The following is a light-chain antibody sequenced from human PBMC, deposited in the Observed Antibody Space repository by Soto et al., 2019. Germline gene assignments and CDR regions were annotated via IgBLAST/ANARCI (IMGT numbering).Light chain of an antibody. V-gene: IGKV3-20*01. CDR1: QSVSNNY. CDR3: QQYGSSIT. CDR2: GAS. J-gene: IGKJ5*01. Sequence: EIVLTQSPGTLSLSPGERATLSCRASQSVSNNYLAWYQQKPGQAPRLLIYGASSSATGIPDRFSGSGSGTDFTLTISRLEPEDFAVYYCQQYGSSITFGQGTRLEIK.